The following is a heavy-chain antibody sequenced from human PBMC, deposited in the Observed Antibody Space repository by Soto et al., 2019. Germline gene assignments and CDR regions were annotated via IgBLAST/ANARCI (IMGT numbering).Heavy chain of an antibody. V-gene: IGHV1-2*04. CDR1: GYTFTGYY. CDR3: ARRSYGSGSDYYYGMDV. Sequence: ASVKVSCKASGYTFTGYYMHWVRQAPGQGLEWMGWINPNSGGTNYAQKFQGWVTMTRDTSISTAYMELSRLRSDDTAVYYCARRSYGSGSDYYYGMDVWGQGTTVTVSS. J-gene: IGHJ6*02. D-gene: IGHD3-10*01. CDR2: INPNSGGT.